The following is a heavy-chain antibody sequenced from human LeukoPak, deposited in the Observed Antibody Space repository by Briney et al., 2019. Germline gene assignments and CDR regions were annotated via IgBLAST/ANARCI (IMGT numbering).Heavy chain of an antibody. J-gene: IGHJ4*02. CDR3: ARRWSPYYFDY. V-gene: IGHV4-39*01. CDR1: GGSISSSSYY. CDR2: IYYSGST. Sequence: SETLSLTCTVSGGSISSSSYYWGWIRQPPGKGLEWIGSIYYSGSTYYNPSLKSRVTISVDTSKNQFSLKLSPVTAADTAVYYCARRWSPYYFDYWGQGTLVTVSS.